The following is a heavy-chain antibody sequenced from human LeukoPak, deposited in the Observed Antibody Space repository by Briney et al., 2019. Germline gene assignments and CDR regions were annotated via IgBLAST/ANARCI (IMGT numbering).Heavy chain of an antibody. V-gene: IGHV4-39*07. J-gene: IGHJ4*02. CDR3: ARVLRRYCSGGSCYYFDY. CDR1: GGSISSSSYY. D-gene: IGHD2-15*01. CDR2: IYYSGST. Sequence: PSETLSLTCTVSGGSISSSSYYWGWIRQPPGKGLEWIGSIYYSGSTYYNPSLKSRVTISVDTSKNQFSLKLSSVTAADTAVYYCARVLRRYCSGGSCYYFDYWGQGTLVTVSS.